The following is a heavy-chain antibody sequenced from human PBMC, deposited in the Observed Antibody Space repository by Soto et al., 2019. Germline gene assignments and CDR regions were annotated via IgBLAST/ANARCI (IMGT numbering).Heavy chain of an antibody. V-gene: IGHV3-33*01. CDR2: IWYDGSNK. Sequence: QVQLVESGGGVVQPGRSLRLSCAASGFTFSSYGMHWVRQAPGKGLEWVAVIWYDGSNKYCADSVKGRFTISRDNSKNTLYLQMNSLRAEDTAVYYCARDSIEYDSSGYYWVYWGQGTLVTVSS. D-gene: IGHD3-22*01. CDR1: GFTFSSYG. J-gene: IGHJ4*02. CDR3: ARDSIEYDSSGYYWVY.